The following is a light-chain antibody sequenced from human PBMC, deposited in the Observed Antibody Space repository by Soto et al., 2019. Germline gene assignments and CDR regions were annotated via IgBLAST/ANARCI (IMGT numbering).Light chain of an antibody. J-gene: IGKJ5*01. CDR3: HQRSSWPIT. CDR2: KAS. CDR1: QTISSW. Sequence: DIQMTQSPSTLSGSVGARVTITCRASQTISSWLAWYQQKPGKAPKLLIYKASTLKSGVPSRFSGSGSGTEFTLTISSLQPDDFAVYYCHQRSSWPITFGQGTRLEIK. V-gene: IGKV1-5*03.